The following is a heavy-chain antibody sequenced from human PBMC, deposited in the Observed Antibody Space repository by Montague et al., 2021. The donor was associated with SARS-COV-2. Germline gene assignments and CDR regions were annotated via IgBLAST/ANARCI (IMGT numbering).Heavy chain of an antibody. J-gene: IGHJ4*02. Sequence: SETLSLTCTISGGSIRTYYWTWIRQPPGKELEWTGSIYDSGGSRYNPSPKTRVSISVGASKNQFSLRVTSVTAADTAVYFCARRGTGNYEILDYWGQGILVTVSS. V-gene: IGHV4-59*01. CDR2: IYDSGGS. CDR3: ARRGTGNYEILDY. CDR1: GGSIRTYY. D-gene: IGHD3-3*01.